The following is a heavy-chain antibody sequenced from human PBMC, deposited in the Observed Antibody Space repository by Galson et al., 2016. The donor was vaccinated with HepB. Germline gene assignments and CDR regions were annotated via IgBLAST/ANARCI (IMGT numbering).Heavy chain of an antibody. D-gene: IGHD3-10*01. J-gene: IGHJ2*01. CDR3: ARDLLRDGVLVLKAYWYFDL. V-gene: IGHV3-7*01. CDR2: IKQDGSEH. Sequence: SLRLSCAASGFSFNTYWMTWVRQAPGKGLEWVANIKQDGSEHYYVDSVKGRFTISRDNATNSLYLQINSLRPEETAVYYCARDLLRDGVLVLKAYWYFDLWGRGTLVTASS. CDR1: GFSFNTYW.